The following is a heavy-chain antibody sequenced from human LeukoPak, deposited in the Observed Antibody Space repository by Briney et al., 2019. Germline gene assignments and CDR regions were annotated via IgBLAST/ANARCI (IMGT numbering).Heavy chain of an antibody. CDR1: GFTFTNHP. CDR3: ARAFRPASDPHDFYDF. D-gene: IGHD3/OR15-3a*01. J-gene: IGHJ3*01. Sequence: GGSLRLSCAASGFTFTNHPMHWVRQASGKRLEYVSAISPSGDRTWYADSVKGRFTISRDNSKNTMYLQMGSLRPEDMGVYYCARAFRPASDPHDFYDFWGRGTTVTVSS. CDR2: ISPSGDRT. V-gene: IGHV3-64*02.